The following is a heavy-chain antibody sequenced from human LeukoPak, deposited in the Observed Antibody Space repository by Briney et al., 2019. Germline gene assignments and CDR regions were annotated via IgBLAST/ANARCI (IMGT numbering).Heavy chain of an antibody. CDR2: INPNNGGT. J-gene: IGHJ4*02. CDR1: VYTFTVYY. CDR3: ARDQNYYDSSGYYGIDC. V-gene: IGHV1-2*02. D-gene: IGHD3-22*01. Sequence: GASVTVSFKSSVYTFTVYYMHWMRQAPGQGLEWMGWINPNNGGTNYAQKFQDRVTMTRDTSISTAYMELSRLRSDDTAVYYCARDQNYYDSSGYYGIDCWGQGTLVTVSS.